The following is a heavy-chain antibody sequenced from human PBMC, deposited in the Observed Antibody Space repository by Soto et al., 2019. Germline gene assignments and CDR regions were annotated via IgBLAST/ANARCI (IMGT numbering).Heavy chain of an antibody. V-gene: IGHV3-66*01. CDR2: IQSGGTT. D-gene: IGHD3-3*01. CDR1: GFTVSSKY. CDR3: ARDGSYDFWSGYYGSYYYYYYMDV. J-gene: IGHJ6*03. Sequence: GGSLRLSCAASGFTVSSKYMTWVRQAPGKGLEWVSLIQSGGTTYYADSVKGRFTISRDTSENTLYLQMNSLRAEDTAVYYCARDGSYDFWSGYYGSYYYYYYMDVWGKGTTVTVSS.